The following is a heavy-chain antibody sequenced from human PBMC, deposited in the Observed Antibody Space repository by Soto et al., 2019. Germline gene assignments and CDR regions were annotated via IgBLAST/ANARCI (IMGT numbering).Heavy chain of an antibody. Sequence: GGSLRLSCAASGFTFSSYAMSWVRQAPGKGLEWVSAISGSGGSTYYADSVKGRFTISRDNSKNTLYLQMNSLRAEDTAVYYCAKSGVVPAAPYSSSWYRPHTPDYWGQGTLVTVSS. CDR1: GFTFSSYA. V-gene: IGHV3-23*01. D-gene: IGHD6-13*01. J-gene: IGHJ4*02. CDR2: ISGSGGST. CDR3: AKSGVVPAAPYSSSWYRPHTPDY.